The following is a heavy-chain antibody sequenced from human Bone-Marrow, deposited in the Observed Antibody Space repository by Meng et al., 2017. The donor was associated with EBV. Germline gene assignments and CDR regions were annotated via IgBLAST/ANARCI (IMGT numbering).Heavy chain of an antibody. CDR2: LIPMSGAP. CDR3: ASESGRGFTPDY. CDR1: GGTFKSDA. D-gene: IGHD3-10*01. J-gene: IGHJ4*02. Sequence: QVQVVQSRAEVKKPGSSVKVSCWTSGGTFKSDAVSWVRQAPGQGLEWMGGLIPMSGAPHYAQKFQGRVTITADESTSTHYVDLSNLRSDDTAMYYCASESGRGFTPDYWGQGTLVTVSS. V-gene: IGHV1-69*01.